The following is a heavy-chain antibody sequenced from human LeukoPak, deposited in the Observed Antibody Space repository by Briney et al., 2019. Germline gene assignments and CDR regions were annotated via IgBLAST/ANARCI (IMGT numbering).Heavy chain of an antibody. CDR1: GGSFSGYY. V-gene: IGHV4-34*01. J-gene: IGHJ4*02. CDR2: INHSGST. Sequence: KPSETLSLTCAVYGGSFSGYYWSWIRQPSGKGLEWIGEINHSGSTNYNPSLKSRVTISVDTSKNQFSLKLSSVTAADTAVYYCASGYSSGWFSYWGQGTLVTVSA. D-gene: IGHD6-19*01. CDR3: ASGYSSGWFSY.